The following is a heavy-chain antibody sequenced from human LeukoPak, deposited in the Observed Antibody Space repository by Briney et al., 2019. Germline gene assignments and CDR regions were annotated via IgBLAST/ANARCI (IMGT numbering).Heavy chain of an antibody. CDR3: ARGPCASTSCYDFPYYYMDV. CDR1: GDSITRYY. J-gene: IGHJ6*03. V-gene: IGHV4-4*07. D-gene: IGHD2-2*01. Sequence: PSETLPLTCTVPGDSITRYYWSWIRQPAGKGLEWIGRFYDSGNTNYNPSLKSRVTMSVDTSKNQFSLDLRSVTAADTAVYYCARGPCASTSCYDFPYYYMDVWGKGTTVTVSS. CDR2: FYDSGNT.